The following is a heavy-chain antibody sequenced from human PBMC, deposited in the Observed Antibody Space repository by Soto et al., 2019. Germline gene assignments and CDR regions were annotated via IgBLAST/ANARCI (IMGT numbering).Heavy chain of an antibody. Sequence: QVQLQESGPGLVKPSETLSLTCTVSGGSISSYYWRWIRQPPGKGLEWIGYIYYSGSTNYNPSLKRRVTISVDTSKNQFSLKLSSVTAADTAVYYCARGRSWNPNSGQGTLVTVSS. CDR2: IYYSGST. V-gene: IGHV4-59*01. CDR1: GGSISSYY. J-gene: IGHJ4*02. D-gene: IGHD1-1*01. CDR3: ARGRSWNPN.